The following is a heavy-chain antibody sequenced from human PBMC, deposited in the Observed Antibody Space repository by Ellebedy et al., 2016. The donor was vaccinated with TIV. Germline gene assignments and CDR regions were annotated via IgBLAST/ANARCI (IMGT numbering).Heavy chain of an antibody. Sequence: GESLKISCAASGFTFSTYGMHWVRQAPGKGLEWVANIKQDGSEKYYLDSVKGRFTISRDNAKNSLYLQMNSLRAEDTAVYYCAGIADVRFDPWGQGTLVSVSS. CDR3: AGIADVRFDP. D-gene: IGHD3-10*02. CDR1: GFTFSTYG. CDR2: IKQDGSEK. J-gene: IGHJ5*02. V-gene: IGHV3-7*01.